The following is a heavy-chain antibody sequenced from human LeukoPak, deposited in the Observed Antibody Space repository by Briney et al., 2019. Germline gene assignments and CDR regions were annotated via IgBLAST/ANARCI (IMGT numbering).Heavy chain of an antibody. J-gene: IGHJ4*02. CDR2: ISYDGSNK. CDR1: RFTFSSYA. CDR3: ARDGSSGDYYDSRGGIDY. V-gene: IGHV3-30-3*01. D-gene: IGHD3-22*01. Sequence: GGSLRLSCTASRFTFSSYALHWVRQAPGKGLEWVAVISYDGSNKYYADSVKGRFTISRDNSKNTLYLQMNSLRTEDTAVFYCARDGSSGDYYDSRGGIDYWGQGTLVTVSS.